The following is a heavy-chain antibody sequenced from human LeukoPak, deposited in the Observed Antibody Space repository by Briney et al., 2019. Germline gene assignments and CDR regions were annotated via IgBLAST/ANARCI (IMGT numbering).Heavy chain of an antibody. V-gene: IGHV1-18*01. Sequence: ASVKVSCKASGYTFNTYGITWVRQAPGQGLEWMGWISGYNGKTKYAQNLQDRVTMTTDTSTTTAYMELRSLRSDDTAVYYCARDKTRGSSSKYYYMDVWGKGTTVTVSS. CDR2: ISGYNGKT. D-gene: IGHD6-6*01. J-gene: IGHJ6*03. CDR1: GYTFNTYG. CDR3: ARDKTRGSSSKYYYMDV.